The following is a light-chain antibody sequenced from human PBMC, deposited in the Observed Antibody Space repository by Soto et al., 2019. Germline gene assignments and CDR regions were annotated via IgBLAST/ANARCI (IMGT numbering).Light chain of an antibody. Sequence: DIQLTPSPSFLSASVGDRVTITCRASQDVSRYLAWYQQKPGKAPNLLIYAASTLRSGVPSRFSGSGSETEFTLTISSLQPEDFATYYCQQLNSYVFAFGPGTKVDIK. J-gene: IGKJ3*01. V-gene: IGKV1-9*01. CDR2: AAS. CDR3: QQLNSYVFA. CDR1: QDVSRY.